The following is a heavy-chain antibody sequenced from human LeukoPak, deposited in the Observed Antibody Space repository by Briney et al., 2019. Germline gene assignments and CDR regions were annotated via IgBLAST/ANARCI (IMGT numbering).Heavy chain of an antibody. Sequence: PGGSLRLSCAASGFTFSNYGMYWVRQAPGKGLEWVAFIRYDGRNKYYADSVKGRFTISRDNSKNTLYLQMNSLRPEDTAVYYCAKFGHRYHFDSWGQGTLVTVSS. J-gene: IGHJ4*02. D-gene: IGHD3-16*01. CDR3: AKFGHRYHFDS. CDR2: IRYDGRNK. V-gene: IGHV3-30*02. CDR1: GFTFSNYG.